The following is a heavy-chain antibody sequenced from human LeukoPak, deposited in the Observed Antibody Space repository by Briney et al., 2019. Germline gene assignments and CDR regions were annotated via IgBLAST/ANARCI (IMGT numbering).Heavy chain of an antibody. Sequence: GESLKISCKCSGYTFTSYWIGWVRQMPGKGLEWMGIIYPGDSDTRYSPSFQGQVTISADKSISTTYLQWSSLKASDTAMYYCARQGSWRRNDAFDIWGQGTMVTVSS. V-gene: IGHV5-51*01. D-gene: IGHD6-13*01. J-gene: IGHJ3*02. CDR1: GYTFTSYW. CDR3: ARQGSWRRNDAFDI. CDR2: IYPGDSDT.